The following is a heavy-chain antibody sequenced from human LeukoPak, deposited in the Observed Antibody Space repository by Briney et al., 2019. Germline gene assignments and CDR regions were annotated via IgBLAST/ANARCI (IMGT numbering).Heavy chain of an antibody. D-gene: IGHD3-22*01. CDR2: ISVSGGST. V-gene: IGHV3-23*01. J-gene: IGHJ4*02. CDR3: AKELRSDSSAYSYFDY. Sequence: AGGSLRLSCAVSGFTFSSYAMTWVRQAPGKGLEWVLGISVSGGSTYYADSVKGRFTISRDNSKNTLYLQMNSLRAEDTAVYYCAKELRSDSSAYSYFDYWGQGTLVTVSS. CDR1: GFTFSSYA.